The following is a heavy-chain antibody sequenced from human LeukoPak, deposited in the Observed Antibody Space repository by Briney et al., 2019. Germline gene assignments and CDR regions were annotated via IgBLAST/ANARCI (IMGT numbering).Heavy chain of an antibody. CDR3: ARDGVRPEGPYYMDV. V-gene: IGHV3-30-3*01. J-gene: IGHJ6*03. CDR2: ISYDGSNK. Sequence: PGGSLRLSCAASGFTFSSYAMHWVRQAPGKGLEWVAVISYDGSNKYYADSVKGRFTISRDNSKNTLYLQMNSLRAEDTAVYYCARDGVRPEGPYYMDVWGKGTTVTVSS. D-gene: IGHD3-16*01. CDR1: GFTFSSYA.